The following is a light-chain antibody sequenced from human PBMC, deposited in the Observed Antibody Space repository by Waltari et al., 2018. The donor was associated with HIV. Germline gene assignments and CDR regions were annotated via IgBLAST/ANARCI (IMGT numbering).Light chain of an antibody. CDR3: AAWDDSLNGVV. V-gene: IGLV1-44*01. CDR2: SNH. J-gene: IGLJ2*01. Sequence: QSVLTQPPSASGTPGQGVTISCSGSSSNIGSNTVNWYQQLPGTAPKLLIYSNHQRPSGRPDRFSGSKSGTSASLAISGLQSEDEADYYCAAWDDSLNGVVFGGGTKLTVL. CDR1: SSNIGSNT.